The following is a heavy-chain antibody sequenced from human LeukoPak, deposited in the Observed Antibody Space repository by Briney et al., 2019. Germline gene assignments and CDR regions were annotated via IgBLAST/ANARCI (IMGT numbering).Heavy chain of an antibody. CDR3: ARGEGSSIDY. CDR2: INPDSGGT. D-gene: IGHD6-13*01. V-gene: IGHV1-2*02. Sequence: ASVKVSRKASGYTFTDYYMHWVRQAPGQGLEWMVWINPDSGGTNYAQKFQGRVTMTIDTSITTAYLELTRLTSDDTAVYYCARGEGSSIDYWGQGTLVSVS. CDR1: GYTFTDYY. J-gene: IGHJ4*02.